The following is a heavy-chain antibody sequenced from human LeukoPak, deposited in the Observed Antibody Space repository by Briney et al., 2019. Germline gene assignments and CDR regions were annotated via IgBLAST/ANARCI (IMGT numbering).Heavy chain of an antibody. CDR1: GFTFSSYA. V-gene: IGHV3-23*01. Sequence: GGSLRLSCAASGFTFSSYAMSWVRQAPGKGLEWVSAISGSGGSTYYADSVKGRFTISRDNSKNTLYLQMNSLRAEDTAVYYCAKDQIRERYHYGSGRRAPFDYWGQGTLVTVSS. J-gene: IGHJ4*02. CDR2: ISGSGGST. D-gene: IGHD3-10*01. CDR3: AKDQIRERYHYGSGRRAPFDY.